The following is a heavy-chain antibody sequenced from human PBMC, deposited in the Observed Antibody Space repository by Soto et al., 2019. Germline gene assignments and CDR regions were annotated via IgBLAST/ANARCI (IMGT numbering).Heavy chain of an antibody. CDR1: GDTFTSYY. D-gene: IGHD3-22*01. V-gene: IGHV1-46*01. J-gene: IGHJ5*02. CDR3: ARVYYYASSGYYSYWFDP. CDR2: INPSGGST. Sequence: ASVKVSCKASGDTFTSYYMHWVRQGRGQGLEWMGIINPSGGSTSYAQKFQGRVTMTRDTSTSTVYMELSSLRSEDTAVYYCARVYYYASSGYYSYWFDPWGQGTLLTVSS.